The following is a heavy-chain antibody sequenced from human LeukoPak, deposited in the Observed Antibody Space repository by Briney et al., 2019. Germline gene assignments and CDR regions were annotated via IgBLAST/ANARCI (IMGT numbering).Heavy chain of an antibody. Sequence: PGGSLRLSCAASGFTFSSYEMNWVRQAPGKGLEWVSYISGSGGSTYYADSVKGRFTISRDNSKNTLYLQMNSLRAEDTAVYYCAKVLKGGNFDYWGQGTLVTVSS. J-gene: IGHJ4*02. CDR2: ISGSGGST. V-gene: IGHV3-23*01. CDR1: GFTFSSYE. D-gene: IGHD2-15*01. CDR3: AKVLKGGNFDY.